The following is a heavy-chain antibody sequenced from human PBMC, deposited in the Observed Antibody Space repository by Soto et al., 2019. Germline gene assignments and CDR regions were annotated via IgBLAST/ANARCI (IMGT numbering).Heavy chain of an antibody. CDR1: GGTFSSYA. V-gene: IGHV1-69*13. J-gene: IGHJ4*02. CDR2: IIPIFGTA. Sequence: SVKVSCKASGGTFSSYAISWVRQAPGQGLEWMGGIIPIFGTANYAQKFQGRVTITADESTSTAYMELNSLRAEDTAVYYCAKQDGIFVVVTATDYWGQGTLVTVSS. CDR3: AKQDGIFVVVTATDY. D-gene: IGHD2-21*02.